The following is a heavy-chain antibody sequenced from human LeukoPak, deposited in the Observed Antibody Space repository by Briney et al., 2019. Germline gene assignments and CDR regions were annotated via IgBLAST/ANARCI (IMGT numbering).Heavy chain of an antibody. D-gene: IGHD1-26*01. J-gene: IGHJ4*02. V-gene: IGHV1-8*01. CDR1: GYTFTSYD. Sequence: ASVKVSCKASGYTFTSYDINWVRQATGQGLEWMGWMNPNSGNTGYAQKFQGRVTMTRNTSISTAYMELSSLTSEDTAMYYCAKAEASRSSGKILGYWGQGNLVTVSS. CDR3: AKAEASRSSGKILGY. CDR2: MNPNSGNT.